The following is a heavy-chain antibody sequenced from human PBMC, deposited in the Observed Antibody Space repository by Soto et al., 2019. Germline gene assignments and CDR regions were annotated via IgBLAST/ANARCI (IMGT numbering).Heavy chain of an antibody. D-gene: IGHD6-13*01. V-gene: IGHV3-23*01. Sequence: EVQLLESGGGLVQPGGSLRLSCVASGFSFSSYAMSWVRQAPGEGLEWVSVISGSDGSTYYADSVKGRFTISRDDSKNTLYLQRNSLRAEDTAVYYCARDRERDAWYEDYWGQGTLVTVSS. CDR3: ARDRERDAWYEDY. J-gene: IGHJ4*02. CDR1: GFSFSSYA. CDR2: ISGSDGST.